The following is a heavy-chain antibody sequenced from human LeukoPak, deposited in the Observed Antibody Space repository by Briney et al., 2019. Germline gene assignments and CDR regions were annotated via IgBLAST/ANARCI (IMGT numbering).Heavy chain of an antibody. D-gene: IGHD1-26*01. Sequence: GESLKISCEGSGYSFTSYWIGWVRQMPGKGLEWMGIIYPGDSDTRYSPSFQGQVTISADKSISTAYLQWSSLKASDTAMYYCARRLSIVGADYGMDVWGQGTTVTVSS. J-gene: IGHJ6*02. CDR1: GYSFTSYW. V-gene: IGHV5-51*01. CDR2: IYPGDSDT. CDR3: ARRLSIVGADYGMDV.